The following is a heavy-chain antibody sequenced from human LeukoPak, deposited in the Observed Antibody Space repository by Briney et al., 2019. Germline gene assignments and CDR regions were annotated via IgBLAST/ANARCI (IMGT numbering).Heavy chain of an antibody. CDR1: GGSISSSSAY. CDR2: IYYSKNT. D-gene: IGHD5-18*01. V-gene: IGHV4-39*01. J-gene: IGHJ4*02. CDR3: VSPRGFSYGYFDY. Sequence: TSETLSLTCTVSGGSISSSSAYWGWIRQPPGKGLEWIGSIYYSKNTYYNPSLKSQVTISADTSKNQFSLTLGSVSATDTAVYYCVSPRGFSYGYFDYWGQGTLVTVSS.